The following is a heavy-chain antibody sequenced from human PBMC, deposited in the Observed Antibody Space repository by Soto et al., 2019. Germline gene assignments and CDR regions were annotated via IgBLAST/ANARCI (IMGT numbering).Heavy chain of an antibody. D-gene: IGHD3-10*01. CDR3: ARDLRATYYYGSGAPYYYYYMDV. J-gene: IGHJ6*03. CDR1: GYTFTGYY. Sequence: ASVKVSCKASGYTFTGYYMHWVRQAPGQGLEWMGWINPNSGGTNYAQKFQGWVTMTRDTSISTAYMELSRLRSDDTAVYYCARDLRATYYYGSGAPYYYYYMDVWGKGTTVTVSS. CDR2: INPNSGGT. V-gene: IGHV1-2*04.